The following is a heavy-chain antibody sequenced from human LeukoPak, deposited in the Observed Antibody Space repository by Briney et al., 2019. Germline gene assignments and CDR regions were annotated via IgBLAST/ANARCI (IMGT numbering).Heavy chain of an antibody. CDR1: GFIFSSYW. J-gene: IGHJ4*02. V-gene: IGHV3-74*01. CDR3: AKDSGWGSGSYFLGYYFDY. D-gene: IGHD3-10*01. CDR2: INSDGSTT. Sequence: GGSLRLSCAASGFIFSSYWMHWVRQAPGKGLEWVSRINSDGSTTNYADSVKGRLTISRDNAKNTLYLQMNSLRAEDTAVYYCAKDSGWGSGSYFLGYYFDYWGQGTLVTVSS.